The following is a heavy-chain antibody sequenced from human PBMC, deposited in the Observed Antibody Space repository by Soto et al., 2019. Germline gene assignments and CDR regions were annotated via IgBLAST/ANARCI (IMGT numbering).Heavy chain of an antibody. J-gene: IGHJ6*02. D-gene: IGHD1-20*01. CDR1: VGSISSYY. Sequence: SETLSLTCTVSVGSISSYYWSWIRQPPGKGLEWIGYIYYSGSTNYNPSLKSRVTISVDTSKNQFSLKLSSVTAADTAVYYCASGMRRTSGMDVCGQGTTVTVFS. V-gene: IGHV4-59*01. CDR3: ASGMRRTSGMDV. CDR2: IYYSGST.